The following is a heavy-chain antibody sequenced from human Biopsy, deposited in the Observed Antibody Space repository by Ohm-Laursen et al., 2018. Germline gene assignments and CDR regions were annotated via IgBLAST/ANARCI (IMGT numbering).Heavy chain of an antibody. CDR3: ARGSNDFGGLYFPR. CDR2: ISYTGYT. CDR1: GGSFTGHY. Sequence: GTLSLTCTVSGGSFTGHYWSWIRQPPGKGLEWIGHISYTGYTSYNASLKSRVTISLDTSRNHFSLRLSSLPAADTAVYYCARGSNDFGGLYFPRWGQGTLLTVSS. V-gene: IGHV4-59*11. D-gene: IGHD4-23*01. J-gene: IGHJ4*02.